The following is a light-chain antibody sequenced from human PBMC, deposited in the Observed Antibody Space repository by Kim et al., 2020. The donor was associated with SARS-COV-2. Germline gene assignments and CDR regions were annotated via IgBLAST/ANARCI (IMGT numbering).Light chain of an antibody. Sequence: IQMTQSPASLSASVGDRVTITCQASQDISDSLSWYQQKPGKAPKLLIYAASNVETGVPSSFSGSGSGTDFTFTISSLQPEDIATYYCQQYDSVPSTFGQGTKVDIK. CDR2: AAS. CDR3: QQYDSVPST. V-gene: IGKV1-33*01. J-gene: IGKJ1*01. CDR1: QDISDS.